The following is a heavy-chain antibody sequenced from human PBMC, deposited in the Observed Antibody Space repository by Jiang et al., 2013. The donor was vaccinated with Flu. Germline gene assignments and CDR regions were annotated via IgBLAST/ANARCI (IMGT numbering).Heavy chain of an antibody. Sequence: LLKPSETLSLTCAVYGGSFSDYYWSWIRQPPGKGLEWIGEINHSGNTNYNPSLKSRVTMSVDTSKNQFSLKLSSVTAADTAVYYCARGKSTSGSYYFHWGQGTLVTVSS. D-gene: IGHD1-26*01. J-gene: IGHJ4*02. V-gene: IGHV4-34*01. CDR2: INHSGNT. CDR1: GGSFSDYY. CDR3: ARGKSTSGSYYFH.